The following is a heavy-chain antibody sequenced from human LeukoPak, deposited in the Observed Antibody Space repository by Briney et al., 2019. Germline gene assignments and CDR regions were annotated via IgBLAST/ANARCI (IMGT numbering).Heavy chain of an antibody. D-gene: IGHD2-21*01. CDR2: INPSGGST. CDR1: GYTFTSYY. Sequence: GASVKVSCKASGYTFTSYYMHWVRQAPGQGLEWMGIINPSGGSTSYAQKFQGRVTMTRDTSTSTAYMELSSLRSEDTAVYYCARDPWAHMVVNHYFDYWGQGTLVTVSS. CDR3: ARDPWAHMVVNHYFDY. V-gene: IGHV1-46*01. J-gene: IGHJ4*02.